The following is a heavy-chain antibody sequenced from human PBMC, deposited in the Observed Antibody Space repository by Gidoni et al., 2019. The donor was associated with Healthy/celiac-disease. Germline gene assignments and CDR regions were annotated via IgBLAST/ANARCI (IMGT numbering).Heavy chain of an antibody. CDR2: INHSGST. Sequence: QVQLQQWGAGLLKPSETLSLTCAVYGGSFSGYYWSWIRQPPGKGLEWIGEINHSGSTNSNPSLKSRVTISVDTSKNQFSLKLSSVTAADTAVYYCASRGGFYDPIDYWGQGTLVTVSS. CDR1: GGSFSGYY. J-gene: IGHJ4*02. D-gene: IGHD3-16*01. CDR3: ASRGGFYDPIDY. V-gene: IGHV4-34*01.